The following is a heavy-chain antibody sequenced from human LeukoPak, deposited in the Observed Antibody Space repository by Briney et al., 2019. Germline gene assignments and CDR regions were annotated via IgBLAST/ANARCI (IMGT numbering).Heavy chain of an antibody. CDR1: GGSFSGYY. V-gene: IGHV4-34*01. CDR2: INHSGST. J-gene: IGHJ6*04. D-gene: IGHD4/OR15-4a*01. CDR3: VRVSRIDYGANPEGDV. Sequence: PSETLSLTCAVYGGSFSGYYWSWIRQPPGKGLEWIGEINHSGSTNYNPSLKSRVTISVDTSKNQFSLKLSSVTAADTAVYYCVRVSRIDYGANPEGDVWGKGITVIVSS.